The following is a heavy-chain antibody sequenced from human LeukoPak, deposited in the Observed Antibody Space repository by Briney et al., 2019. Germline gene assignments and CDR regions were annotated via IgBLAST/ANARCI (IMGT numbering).Heavy chain of an antibody. CDR1: TXSXYX. CDR3: ARYRHLGY. V-gene: IGHV3-7*01. CDR2: INQNGGEK. Sequence: TXSXYXXXXVRQAPGKGLEWVANINQNGGEKYYVDSVKGRFTISRDNGKNSLYLQMNSLRAEDTAVYYCARYRHLGYWGQGTLVTVSS. J-gene: IGHJ4*02.